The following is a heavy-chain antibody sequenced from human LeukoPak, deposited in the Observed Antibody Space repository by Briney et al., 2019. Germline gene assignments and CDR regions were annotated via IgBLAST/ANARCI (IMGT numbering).Heavy chain of an antibody. D-gene: IGHD3-3*01. CDR2: INHSGST. CDR3: ARKYYDFWSGYYLAFDY. Sequence: SETLSLTCAVYGGSFSGYYWSWIRQPPGKGLEWIGEINHSGSTNYNPSLKSRVTISVDTSKNRFSLKLSSVTAADTAVYYCARKYYDFWSGYYLAFDYWGQGTLVTVSS. CDR1: GGSFSGYY. V-gene: IGHV4-34*01. J-gene: IGHJ4*02.